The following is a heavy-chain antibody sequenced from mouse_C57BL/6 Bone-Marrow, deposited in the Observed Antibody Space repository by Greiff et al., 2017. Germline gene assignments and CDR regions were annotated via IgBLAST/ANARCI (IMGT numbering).Heavy chain of an antibody. J-gene: IGHJ3*01. D-gene: IGHD2-13*01. CDR2: IDPSDSYT. CDR3: ARDYGGDYGIAWFAY. Sequence: QVQLQQPGAELVRPGTSVKLSCPPSACTFPSSYVHLVKQRPGQGLEWIGVIDPSDSYTNYTPKFKGKAPLTVDPSSSTAYRQLSSLTSEDSAVYYCARDYGGDYGIAWFAYRGSAALATAS. CDR1: ACTFPSSY. V-gene: IGHV1-59*01.